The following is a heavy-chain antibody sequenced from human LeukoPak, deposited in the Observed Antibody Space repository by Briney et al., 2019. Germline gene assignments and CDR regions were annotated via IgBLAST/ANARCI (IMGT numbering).Heavy chain of an antibody. CDR3: ASESSSWYYYMDV. J-gene: IGHJ6*03. D-gene: IGHD6-13*01. CDR1: GFTFSSYS. CDR2: ISSSSSYI. Sequence: GSLRLSCAAPGFTFSSYSMNWVRQAPGKGLEWVSSISSSSSYIYYADSVKGRFTISRDNAKNSLYLQMNSLRAEDTAVYYCASESSSWYYYMDVWGKGTTVTVSS. V-gene: IGHV3-21*01.